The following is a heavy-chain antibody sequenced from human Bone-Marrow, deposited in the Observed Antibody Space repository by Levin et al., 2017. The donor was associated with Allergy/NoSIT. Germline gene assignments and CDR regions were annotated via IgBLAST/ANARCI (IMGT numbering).Heavy chain of an antibody. V-gene: IGHV1-8*01. CDR1: GYTFTSYD. J-gene: IGHJ5*02. D-gene: IGHD2-2*01. CDR2: MNPNSGNT. CDR3: ARVIRALKYQLLLYDWFDP. Sequence: ASVKVSCKASGYTFTSYDINWVRQATGQGLEWMGWMNPNSGNTGYAQKFQGRVTMTRNTSISTAYMELSSLRSEDTAVYYCARVIRALKYQLLLYDWFDPWGQGTLVTVSS.